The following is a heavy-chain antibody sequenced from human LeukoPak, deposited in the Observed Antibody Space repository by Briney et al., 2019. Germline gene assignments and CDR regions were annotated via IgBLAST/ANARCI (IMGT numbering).Heavy chain of an antibody. Sequence: GGSLRLSCAASGFIFSSYGMSWVRQAPGKGGEWVSAIRGSCDSTYYADSVEARFTISRDTSKNTLYLQMNSLRAEDTGVYYCAQGIVGATKWDYWGQGTLVTVSS. CDR2: IRGSCDST. CDR1: GFIFSSYG. CDR3: AQGIVGATKWDY. J-gene: IGHJ4*02. V-gene: IGHV3-23*01. D-gene: IGHD1-26*01.